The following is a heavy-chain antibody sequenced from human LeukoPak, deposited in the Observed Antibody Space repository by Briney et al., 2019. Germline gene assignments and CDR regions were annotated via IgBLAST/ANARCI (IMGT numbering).Heavy chain of an antibody. CDR3: ASGPPFLKYFEY. CDR2: ISDGADYI. J-gene: IGHJ4*02. Sequence: GGSLRLSCAASGFTFSTYVMNWFRQARGKGLEWVSTISDGADYIFYADSVKGRFTISRDDSNNALSLQMHSLRAEDTALYYCASGPPFLKYFEYWGQGTLVTVSS. D-gene: IGHD3-3*01. V-gene: IGHV3-23*01. CDR1: GFTFSTYV.